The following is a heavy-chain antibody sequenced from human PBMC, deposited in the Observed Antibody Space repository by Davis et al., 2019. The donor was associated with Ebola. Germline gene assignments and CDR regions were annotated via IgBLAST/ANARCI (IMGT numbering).Heavy chain of an antibody. V-gene: IGHV1-8*01. Sequence: AASVKVSCKASGYTFTSYDINWVRQATGQGFEWMGWMNPTSGNTGYAQQFQGRVTMTRDTSTSTAYMELSSLRSEDTAVYYCARASWATVGTRWFDPWGQGTLVTVSS. J-gene: IGHJ5*02. D-gene: IGHD6-13*01. CDR1: GYTFTSYD. CDR3: ARASWATVGTRWFDP. CDR2: MNPTSGNT.